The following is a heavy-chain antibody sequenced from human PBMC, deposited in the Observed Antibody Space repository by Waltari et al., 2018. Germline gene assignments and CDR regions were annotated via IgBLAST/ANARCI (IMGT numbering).Heavy chain of an antibody. CDR1: GFTFSSDA. V-gene: IGHV3-23*01. D-gene: IGHD3-22*01. CDR2: ISGSGGST. J-gene: IGHJ4*02. Sequence: EVQLLESGGGLVQPGGSLGLSGEALGFTFSSDAWSWVRQAPGKGLEWVSAISGSGGSTYYADSVKGRFTISRDNSKNTLYLQMNSLRAEDTAVYYCAMGGSGYYYYLFDYWGQGTLVTVSS. CDR3: AMGGSGYYYYLFDY.